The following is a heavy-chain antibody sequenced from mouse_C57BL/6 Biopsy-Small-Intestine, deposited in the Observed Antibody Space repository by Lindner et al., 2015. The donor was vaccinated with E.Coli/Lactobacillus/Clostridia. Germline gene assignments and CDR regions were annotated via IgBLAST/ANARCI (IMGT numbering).Heavy chain of an antibody. Sequence: VQLQESGAELVRPGASVKLSCTASGFNIKDDFMNWLKQRPEQGLEWIGRIDPANGNTKYAPKFQGRATLTSDTSSNTAYLQLSSLTSDDTAVYYCATRYYFDYWGQGTTLTVSS. V-gene: IGHV14-4*01. J-gene: IGHJ2*01. D-gene: IGHD1-1*01. CDR1: GFNIKDDF. CDR2: IDPANGNT. CDR3: ATRYYFDY.